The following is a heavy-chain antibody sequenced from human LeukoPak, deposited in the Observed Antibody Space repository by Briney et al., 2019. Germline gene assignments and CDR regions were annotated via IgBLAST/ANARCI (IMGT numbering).Heavy chain of an antibody. CDR3: ARDRDYWYFDL. CDR1: GFTFSDHY. D-gene: IGHD3-10*01. J-gene: IGHJ2*01. Sequence: PGGSLRLSCAASGFTFSDHYMGWVRQAPGKGLEWVGRTRNKANSYTTEYAASVKGRFTISRDDSKNSLYLQMNSLKTEDTAVYYCARDRDYWYFDLWGRGTLVTVSS. CDR2: TRNKANSYTT. V-gene: IGHV3-72*01.